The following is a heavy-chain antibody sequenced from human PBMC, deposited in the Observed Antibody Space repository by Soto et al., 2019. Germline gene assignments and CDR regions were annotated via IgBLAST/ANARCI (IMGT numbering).Heavy chain of an antibody. CDR3: ARFSGWYRGLVEAGYNWFDP. CDR1: GFTFSSYS. D-gene: IGHD6-19*01. J-gene: IGHJ5*02. V-gene: IGHV3-21*01. CDR2: ISSSSSYI. Sequence: EVQLVESGGGLVKPGGSLRLSCAASGFTFSSYSMNWVRQAPGKGLEWVSSISSSSSYIYYADSVKGRFTISRDNAKNSLYLQMNSLRAEDTAVYYCARFSGWYRGLVEAGYNWFDPWGQGTLVTVSS.